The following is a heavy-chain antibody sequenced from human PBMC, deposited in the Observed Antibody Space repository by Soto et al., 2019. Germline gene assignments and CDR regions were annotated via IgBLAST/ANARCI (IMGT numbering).Heavy chain of an antibody. Sequence: GGSLRLSCAASGFTFSSYAMSWVRQAPGKGLEWVSAISGSGGSTYYADSVKGRFTISRDNSKNTLYLQMNSLRAEDTAVYYYAKHTDIAVAGPPMGYFQHWGQGTLVTVSS. D-gene: IGHD6-19*01. J-gene: IGHJ1*01. CDR1: GFTFSSYA. CDR2: ISGSGGST. CDR3: AKHTDIAVAGPPMGYFQH. V-gene: IGHV3-23*01.